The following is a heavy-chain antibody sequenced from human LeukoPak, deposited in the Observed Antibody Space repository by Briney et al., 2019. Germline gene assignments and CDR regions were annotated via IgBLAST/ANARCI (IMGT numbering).Heavy chain of an antibody. D-gene: IGHD3-9*01. CDR2: ISYDGSNK. CDR1: GFTFSSYG. Sequence: GGSLRLSCAASGFTFSSYGMHWVRQAPGKGLEWVAVISYDGSNKYYADSVKGRFTISRDNSKNTLYLQMNSLRAEDTAVYYCAKVRYFGPSAFDIWGQGTMVTVSS. CDR3: AKVRYFGPSAFDI. V-gene: IGHV3-30*18. J-gene: IGHJ3*02.